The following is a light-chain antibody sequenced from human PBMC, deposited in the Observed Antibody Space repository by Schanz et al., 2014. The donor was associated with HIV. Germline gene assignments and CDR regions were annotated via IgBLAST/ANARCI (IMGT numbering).Light chain of an antibody. V-gene: IGKV1-9*01. CDR2: AAS. CDR3: QQYNTYWT. CDR1: QGISSD. J-gene: IGKJ1*01. Sequence: IQLTQSPSSLSASVGDRVTVTCRASQGISSDLAWYQQKPGKAPKLLIYAASTLQSGVPSRFSGSGSGTDFTLTISSLQPEDFATYYCQQYNTYWTFGQGTKVEIK.